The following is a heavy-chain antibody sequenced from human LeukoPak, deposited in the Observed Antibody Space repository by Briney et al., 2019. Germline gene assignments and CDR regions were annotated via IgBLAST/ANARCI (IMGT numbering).Heavy chain of an antibody. V-gene: IGHV3-30*03. D-gene: IGHD2-2*01. CDR3: VRLDCSSTSCQASFDY. CDR2: ISYDGSNK. J-gene: IGHJ4*02. Sequence: PGRSLRLSCAASGFTFSSYGMHWVRQAPGKGLEWVAVISYDGSNKYYADSVKGRFTISRDNSKNTLYLQMNSLRAEDTAVYYCVRLDCSSTSCQASFDYWGQGTLVTVSS. CDR1: GFTFSSYG.